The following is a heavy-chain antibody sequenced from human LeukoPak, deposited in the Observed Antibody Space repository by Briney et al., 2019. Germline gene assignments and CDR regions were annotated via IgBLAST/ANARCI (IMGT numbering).Heavy chain of an antibody. V-gene: IGHV3-30*02. CDR3: SSRYTNGGGY. CDR1: GFTFTNYG. CDR2: TRNDESNK. J-gene: IGHJ4*02. Sequence: GRSLRPSCAASGFTFTNYGMDWVRQAPGNGLEWVAFTRNDESNKYYAGSVKGRFTISRDNSKNTLYLQMNSLRAEDTAVYYCSSRYTNGGGYWGQGTLVTVSS. D-gene: IGHD5-18*01.